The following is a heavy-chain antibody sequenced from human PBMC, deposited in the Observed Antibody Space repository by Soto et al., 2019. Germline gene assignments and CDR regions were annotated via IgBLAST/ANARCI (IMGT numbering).Heavy chain of an antibody. CDR3: ARGQVYFDY. Sequence: EVQLVESGGGLVQPGGSLRLSCAASGFTFSSYAMHWVRQAPGKGLEYVSAISSNGGSTYYANSGKGRLTISRDNSKNTLYLQMGSLGAEDMAVYYCARGQVYFDYWGQGTLVTVSS. CDR1: GFTFSSYA. J-gene: IGHJ4*02. CDR2: ISSNGGST. V-gene: IGHV3-64*01.